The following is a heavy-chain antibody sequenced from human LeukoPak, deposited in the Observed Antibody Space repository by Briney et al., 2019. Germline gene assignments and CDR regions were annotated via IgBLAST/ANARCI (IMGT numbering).Heavy chain of an antibody. CDR2: INHSGST. CDR1: GGSFSGYY. V-gene: IGHV4-34*01. Sequence: PSETLSLTCAVYGGSFSGYYWSWIRQPPGKGLEWIWEINHSGSTNYSPSLKSRVTISVDTSKNQFSLKLSSVTAADTAVYYCARVRNHYDFPLGDWGQGTLVTVSS. J-gene: IGHJ4*02. CDR3: ARVRNHYDFPLGD. D-gene: IGHD3-3*01.